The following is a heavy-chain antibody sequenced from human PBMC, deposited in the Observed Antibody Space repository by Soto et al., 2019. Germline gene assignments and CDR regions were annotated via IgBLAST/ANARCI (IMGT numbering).Heavy chain of an antibody. CDR1: GGSISSYY. V-gene: IGHV4-59*08. CDR2: IYYSGST. J-gene: IGHJ4*02. D-gene: IGHD3-3*01. Sequence: SETLSVTCTVSGGSISSYYWSWIRQPPGKGLEWIGYIYYSGSTNYNPSLKSRVTISVDTSKNQFSLKLSSVTAADTAVYYCARQDRGDFWSGIDYWGQGTLVTVSS. CDR3: ARQDRGDFWSGIDY.